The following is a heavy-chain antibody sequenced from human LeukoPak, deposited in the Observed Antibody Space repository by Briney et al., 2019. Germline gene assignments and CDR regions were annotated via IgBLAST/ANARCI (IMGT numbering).Heavy chain of an antibody. V-gene: IGHV4-61*02. CDR3: ARRPYDFWSGYSGFYFDY. CDR2: IYTSGST. CDR1: GGSISSGSYY. J-gene: IGHJ4*02. Sequence: PSQTLSLTCTVSGGSISSGSYYWSWIRQPAGKGLEWIGRIYTSGSTNYNPSLKSRVTISVDTSKNQFSLKLSSVTAADTAVYYCARRPYDFWSGYSGFYFDYWGQGTLVTVSS. D-gene: IGHD3-3*01.